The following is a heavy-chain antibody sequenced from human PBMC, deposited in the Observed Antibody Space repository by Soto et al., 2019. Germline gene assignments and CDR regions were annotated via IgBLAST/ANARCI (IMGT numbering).Heavy chain of an antibody. V-gene: IGHV4-61*01. Sequence: SETLSLTCTVSGGSVSSGSYYWSWIRQPPGKGLEWIGYIYYSGSTNYNPSLKSRVTISVDTSKNQFSLKLSSVTAADTAVYYCARGTRAGYCSGGSCYSGLHYYFDYWGQGTLVTVSS. CDR2: IYYSGST. CDR3: ARGTRAGYCSGGSCYSGLHYYFDY. D-gene: IGHD2-15*01. J-gene: IGHJ4*02. CDR1: GGSVSSGSYY.